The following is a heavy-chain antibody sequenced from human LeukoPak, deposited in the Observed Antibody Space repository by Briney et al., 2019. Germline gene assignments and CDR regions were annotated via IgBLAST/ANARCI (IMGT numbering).Heavy chain of an antibody. V-gene: IGHV3-74*01. J-gene: IGHJ4*02. CDR3: ASRIRYTYGFDY. D-gene: IGHD5-18*01. CDR1: GFTFSSYW. CDR2: INSDASST. Sequence: GGSLRLSCAASGFTFSSYWMHWVRQAPGKGLVWVSHINSDASSTNYAESVKGRFTISRDNAKNTLYLQMNSLRAEDTAVYYCASRIRYTYGFDYWGQGTLVTVSS.